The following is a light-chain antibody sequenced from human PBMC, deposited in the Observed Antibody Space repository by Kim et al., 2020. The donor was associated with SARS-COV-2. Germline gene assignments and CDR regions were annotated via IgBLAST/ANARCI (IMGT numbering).Light chain of an antibody. V-gene: IGLV3-21*04. CDR3: QVWDSSSDHRV. J-gene: IGLJ3*02. Sequence: APGKTARMTCGGNNIGSKSVHWDQQKPGQAPVLVIYYDNNRPSGIPERFSGSNSGNTATLTISRVEAGDEADYYCQVWDSSSDHRVFGGGTQLTVL. CDR2: YDN. CDR1: NIGSKS.